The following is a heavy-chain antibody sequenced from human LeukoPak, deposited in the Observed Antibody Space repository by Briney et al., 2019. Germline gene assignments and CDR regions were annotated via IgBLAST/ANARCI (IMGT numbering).Heavy chain of an antibody. CDR1: GYTFTSYG. D-gene: IGHD6-19*01. Sequence: GASVKASCKASGYTFTSYGISWVRQAPGQGLEWMGWISAYNGNTNYTQKLQGRVTMTTDTSTNTAYMELRSLRSDDTALYYCARDYQVLAVAGDYWGQGTLVTVSS. CDR3: ARDYQVLAVAGDY. J-gene: IGHJ4*02. CDR2: ISAYNGNT. V-gene: IGHV1-18*01.